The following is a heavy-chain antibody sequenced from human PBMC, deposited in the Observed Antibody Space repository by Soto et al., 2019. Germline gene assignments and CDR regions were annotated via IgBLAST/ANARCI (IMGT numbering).Heavy chain of an antibody. CDR3: ARQTYGSGSYYNLYYFDY. V-gene: IGHV3-11*03. CDR2: ISSSSNYT. Sequence: LEWVSYISSSSNYTNYADSVKGRFTISRDNAKNSLHLQMNSLRAEDTAVYYCARQTYGSGSYYNLYYFDYWGQGTLVTVSS. D-gene: IGHD3-10*01. J-gene: IGHJ4*02.